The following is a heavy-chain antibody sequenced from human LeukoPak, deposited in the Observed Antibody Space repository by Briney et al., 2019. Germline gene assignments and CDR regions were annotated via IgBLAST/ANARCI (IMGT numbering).Heavy chain of an antibody. CDR2: ISSSGSTI. Sequence: GGSLRLSCAASGFTFSSYEMNWVRQAPGKGLEWVSYISSSGSTIYYADSVKGRFTISRDNAKNSLYLQMNSLRAEDTAVYYCARGSNPEDYMDVWGKGTTVTVSS. J-gene: IGHJ6*03. CDR1: GFTFSSYE. V-gene: IGHV3-48*03. CDR3: ARGSNPEDYMDV.